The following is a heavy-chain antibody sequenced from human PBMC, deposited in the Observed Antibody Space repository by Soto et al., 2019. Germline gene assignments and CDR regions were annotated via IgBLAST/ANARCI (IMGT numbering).Heavy chain of an antibody. J-gene: IGHJ6*04. V-gene: IGHV3-33*01. D-gene: IGHD2-2*01. CDR2: IWYDGSNK. Sequence: GGSLRLSCAASGFTFSSYGMHWVRQAPGKGLEWVAVIWYDGSNKYYADSVKGRFTISRDNSKNTLYLQMNSLRAEDTAVYYCASRTSLVFLSDVWGKGTTVTVSS. CDR1: GFTFSSYG. CDR3: ASRTSLVFLSDV.